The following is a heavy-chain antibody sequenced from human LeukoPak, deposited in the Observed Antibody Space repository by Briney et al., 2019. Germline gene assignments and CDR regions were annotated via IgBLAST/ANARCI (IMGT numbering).Heavy chain of an antibody. CDR2: TYYRSKWYN. CDR3: ARDPTSSGWYPPYFDY. J-gene: IGHJ4*02. V-gene: IGHV6-1*01. Sequence: SQTLSLTCAISGDSVSSNSAAWNWIRQSPSRGLEWLGRTYYRSKWYNDYAVSVKSRITINPDTSKNQFSLQLNSVTPEDTAVYYCARDPTSSGWYPPYFDYWGQGTLVTVSS. D-gene: IGHD6-19*01. CDR1: GDSVSSNSAA.